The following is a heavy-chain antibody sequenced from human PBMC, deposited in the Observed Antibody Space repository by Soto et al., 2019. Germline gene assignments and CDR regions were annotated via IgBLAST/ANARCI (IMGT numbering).Heavy chain of an antibody. D-gene: IGHD3-10*01. V-gene: IGHV1-46*02. J-gene: IGHJ4*02. CDR2: IHPSGGGT. CDR1: GYTFNTYY. Sequence: ASVKVSCKPSGYTFNTYYLHWVRQAPGQALEWMGVIHPSGGGTTYAQKFLGRVTVTRDTSTSTVFMELSSLRSDDTAVYYCARVIGITMVRGVIIKSYYFDYWGQGTLVTVSS. CDR3: ARVIGITMVRGVIIKSYYFDY.